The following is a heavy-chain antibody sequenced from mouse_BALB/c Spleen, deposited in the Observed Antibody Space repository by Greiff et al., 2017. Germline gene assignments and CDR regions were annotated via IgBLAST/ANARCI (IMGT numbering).Heavy chain of an antibody. CDR1: GFTFSSYG. D-gene: IGHD2-1*01. V-gene: IGHV5-6*02. CDR3: ARATMVIPYYFDY. J-gene: IGHJ2*01. Sequence: EVMLVESGGDLVKPGGSLKLSCAASGFTFSSYGMSWVRQTPDKRLEWVATISSGGSYTYYPDSVKGRFTISRDNAKNTLYLQMSRLKSEDTAMYYCARATMVIPYYFDYWGQGTTLTVSS. CDR2: ISSGGSYT.